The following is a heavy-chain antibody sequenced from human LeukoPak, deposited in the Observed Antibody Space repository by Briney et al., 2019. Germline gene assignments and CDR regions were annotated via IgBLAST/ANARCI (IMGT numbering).Heavy chain of an antibody. Sequence: PGGSLRLSCAASGFTFSSYAMSWVRQAPGKGLEWVSAISGSGGSTYYADSVKGRFTISRDNSKNTLYLQMNSLRAEDTAVYYCAKDLMVRGAPLDDAFDIWGQGTMVTVSS. CDR1: GFTFSSYA. D-gene: IGHD3-10*01. J-gene: IGHJ3*02. CDR2: ISGSGGST. CDR3: AKDLMVRGAPLDDAFDI. V-gene: IGHV3-23*01.